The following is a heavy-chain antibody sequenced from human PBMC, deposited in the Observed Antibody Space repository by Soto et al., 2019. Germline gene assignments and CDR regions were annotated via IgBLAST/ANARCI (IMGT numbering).Heavy chain of an antibody. D-gene: IGHD1-26*01. J-gene: IGHJ5*02. Sequence: SETLSLTCTVSGGSISSYYWSWIRQPPGKGLEWIGYIYYSGSTNYNPSLKSRVTISVDTSKNQFSLKLSSVTAADTAVYYCASSGTGLRGRWFDPWGQGTLVTVSS. V-gene: IGHV4-59*01. CDR2: IYYSGST. CDR1: GGSISSYY. CDR3: ASSGTGLRGRWFDP.